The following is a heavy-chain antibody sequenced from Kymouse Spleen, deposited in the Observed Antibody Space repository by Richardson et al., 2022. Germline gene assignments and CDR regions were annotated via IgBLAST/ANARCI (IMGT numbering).Heavy chain of an antibody. CDR3: ARHPYDYGDYYYYYYGMDV. D-gene: IGHD4-17*01. CDR1: GFTFSSYS. Sequence: EVQLVESGGGLVQPGGSLRLSCAASGFTFSSYSMNWVRQAPGKGLEWVSYISSSSSTIYYADSVKGRFTISRDNAKNSLYLQMNSLRDEDTAVYYCARHPYDYGDYYYYYYGMDVWGQGTTVTVSS. V-gene: IGHV3-48*02. CDR2: ISSSSSTI. J-gene: IGHJ6*02.